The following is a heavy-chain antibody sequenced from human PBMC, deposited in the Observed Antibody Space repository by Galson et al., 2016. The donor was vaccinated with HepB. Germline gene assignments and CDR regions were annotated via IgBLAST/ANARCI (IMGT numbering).Heavy chain of an antibody. V-gene: IGHV3-53*01. CDR3: ARDPGRIAAAGHFDS. CDR2: IYSGGAT. CDR1: GFIVSSHY. D-gene: IGHD6-13*01. Sequence: SLRLSCAGSGFIVSSHYMNWVRQPPGKGLEWVAIIYSGGATYYADSVKGRFTISRDNPKNTLHLQMNSLRAEDTAEYYCARDPGRIAAAGHFDSWGQGTLVTVSS. J-gene: IGHJ5*01.